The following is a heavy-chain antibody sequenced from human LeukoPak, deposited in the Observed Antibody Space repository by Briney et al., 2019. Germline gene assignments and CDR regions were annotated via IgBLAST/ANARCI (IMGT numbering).Heavy chain of an antibody. CDR1: GVSISHTSYY. CDR2: IYYDGTT. CDR3: ARRTAAGFDY. J-gene: IGHJ4*02. D-gene: IGHD6-13*01. Sequence: SETLSLTCTVSGVSISHTSYYWAWIRQFPGKGLEWIGTIYYDGTTYYNPSLDSAVTISVDPSKNQFSLKVTSVSAADTAVYYCARRTAAGFDYWGQGTLVTVSS. V-gene: IGHV4-39*01.